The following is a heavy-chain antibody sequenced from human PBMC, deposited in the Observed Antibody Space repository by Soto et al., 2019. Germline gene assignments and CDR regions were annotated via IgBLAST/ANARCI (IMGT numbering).Heavy chain of an antibody. CDR2: IIPLFGTA. J-gene: IGHJ4*02. CDR1: GGIFSSNT. Sequence: QVYLVQSGAEVKKPGSSVKISCXASGGIFSSNTIXWXXXAAGQGLEWMGGIIPLFGTANYAEKFQGRVTITADKSTKTEYMELTSLRSEDTAVYYCASKAACGGDCYAFDSWGQGTLVTVSS. CDR3: ASKAACGGDCYAFDS. V-gene: IGHV1-69*06. D-gene: IGHD2-21*02.